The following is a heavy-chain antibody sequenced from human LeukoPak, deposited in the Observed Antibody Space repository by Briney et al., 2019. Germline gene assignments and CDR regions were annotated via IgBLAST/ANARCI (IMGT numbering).Heavy chain of an antibody. CDR1: GFTFSSYA. D-gene: IGHD6-13*01. J-gene: IGHJ4*02. CDR2: ISGSGGST. CDR3: AKRRASGLAAAGTGVFDY. V-gene: IGHV3-23*01. Sequence: GGSLRLSCAASGFTFSSYAMSWVRQAPGKGLEWVSAISGSGGSTYYADSVKGRYTITRDNSKNTLYLQMNSLRAEDTAVYYCAKRRASGLAAAGTGVFDYWAQGTLVTVSS.